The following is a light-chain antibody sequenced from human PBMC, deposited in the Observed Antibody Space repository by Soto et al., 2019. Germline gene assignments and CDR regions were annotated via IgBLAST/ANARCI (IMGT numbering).Light chain of an antibody. CDR1: HTVSSN. V-gene: IGKV3-15*01. Sequence: EIVMTQSPATLSVSPGERASLSCRASHTVSSNLAWYQHKPGQAPRLLIYGASTRATGVPARFSGSGSGTEFTLTISSLQSEDFAVYYCQQYNDWPPLTFGGGTKVDIK. J-gene: IGKJ4*01. CDR3: QQYNDWPPLT. CDR2: GAS.